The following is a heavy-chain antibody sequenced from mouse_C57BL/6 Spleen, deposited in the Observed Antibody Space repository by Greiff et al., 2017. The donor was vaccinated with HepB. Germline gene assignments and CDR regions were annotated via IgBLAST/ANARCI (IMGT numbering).Heavy chain of an antibody. V-gene: IGHV5-4*01. CDR3: AREREPRDYFDY. CDR2: ISDGGSYT. CDR1: GFTFSSYA. Sequence: EVQRVESGGGLVKPGGSLKLSCAASGFTFSSYAMSWVRQTPEKRLEWVATISDGGSYTYYPDNVKGRFTISRDNAKNNLYLQMSHLKSEDTAMYYCAREREPRDYFDYWGQGTTLTVSS. J-gene: IGHJ2*01.